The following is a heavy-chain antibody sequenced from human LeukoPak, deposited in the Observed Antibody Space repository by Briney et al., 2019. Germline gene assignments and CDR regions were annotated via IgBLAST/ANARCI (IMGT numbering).Heavy chain of an antibody. CDR1: GGTFSSYA. J-gene: IGHJ6*03. D-gene: IGHD2-2*01. CDR2: IIPIFGTA. CDR3: ARTVWGVPAADNNYYYYYMDV. V-gene: IGHV1-69*05. Sequence: SVKVSCKASGGTFSSYAISWVRQAPGQGLEWMGGIIPIFGTANYAQKFQGRVTITTDESTSTAYMELSSLRSEDTAVYYCARTVWGVPAADNNYYYYYMDVWGEGTTVTVSS.